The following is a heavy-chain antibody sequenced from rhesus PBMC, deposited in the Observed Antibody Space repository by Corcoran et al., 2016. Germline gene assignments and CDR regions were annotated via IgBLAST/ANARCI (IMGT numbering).Heavy chain of an antibody. V-gene: IGHV4-76*01. CDR2: IYGSSGST. J-gene: IGHJ6*01. CDR3: ARAGAVIYGLDS. D-gene: IGHD1-44*02. CDR1: GYSISSGYD. Sequence: QVQLQESGPGVVKPSEILSLTCAVSGYSISSGYDWSWIRQPPGKGLEWFGYIYGSSGSTNYNPSLKNRVTISKDTAKNQFSLKLSSVTAADTAVYYCARAGAVIYGLDSWGQGVVVTVSS.